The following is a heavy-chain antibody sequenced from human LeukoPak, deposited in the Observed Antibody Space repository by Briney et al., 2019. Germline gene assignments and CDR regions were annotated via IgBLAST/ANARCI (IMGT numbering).Heavy chain of an antibody. CDR1: GFTVSSNY. CDR3: ARDFNPLAAAGCWFDP. Sequence: GGSLRLSCAASGFTVSSNYMNWVRQAPGKGLEWVSVIYSGGSTYYADSVKGRFTISRDNSKNTLYLQMNNLRAEDTAVYYCARDFNPLAAAGCWFDPWGQGTLVTVSS. J-gene: IGHJ5*02. D-gene: IGHD6-13*01. CDR2: IYSGGST. V-gene: IGHV3-66*01.